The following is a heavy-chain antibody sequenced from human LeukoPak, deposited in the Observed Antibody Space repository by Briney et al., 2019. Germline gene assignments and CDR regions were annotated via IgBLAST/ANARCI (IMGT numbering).Heavy chain of an antibody. CDR1: GGSFSGYY. Sequence: PSETLSLTCAVYGGSFSGYYSSWIRQPPGKGLEWIGEINHSGSTNYNPSLKSRVTISVDTSKNQFSLKLSSVTAADTAVYYCARTTCSSTSCYEYWFDPWGQGTLVTVSS. J-gene: IGHJ5*02. D-gene: IGHD2-2*01. CDR3: ARTTCSSTSCYEYWFDP. CDR2: INHSGST. V-gene: IGHV4-34*01.